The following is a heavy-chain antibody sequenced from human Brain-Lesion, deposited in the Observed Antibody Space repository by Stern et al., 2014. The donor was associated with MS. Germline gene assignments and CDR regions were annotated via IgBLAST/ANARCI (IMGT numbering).Heavy chain of an antibody. CDR2: MYQSGIT. CDR1: GGSISSGNW. J-gene: IGHJ4*02. CDR3: ASNRGSGSFFDS. Sequence: VQLLESDPGLVKPSGTLSLTCAVSGGSISSGNWWSWVRQSPGKRLAWIGEMYQSGITNYNPSLESRVSISIDKSKNQFSLKVYSLTAADTAVYYCASNRGSGSFFDSWGQGSLVTVSS. D-gene: IGHD1-26*01. V-gene: IGHV4-4*02.